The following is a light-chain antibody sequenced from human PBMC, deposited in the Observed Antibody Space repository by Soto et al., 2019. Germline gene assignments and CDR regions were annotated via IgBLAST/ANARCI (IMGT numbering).Light chain of an antibody. CDR3: QYWDDYSWT. CDR2: KAS. J-gene: IGKJ1*01. CDR1: QSITDW. V-gene: IGKV1-5*03. Sequence: DIQMTQSPSTLSASVGDRVTITCRASQSITDWLAWYQQKPGKAPKFLIYKASNLEGVVQSRFSGSGSGTEFTLNISSVQPDDFATYYCQYWDDYSWTFGQGTKVEIK.